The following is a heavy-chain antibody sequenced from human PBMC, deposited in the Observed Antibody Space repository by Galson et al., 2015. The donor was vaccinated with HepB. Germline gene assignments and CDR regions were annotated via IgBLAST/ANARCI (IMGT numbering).Heavy chain of an antibody. CDR3: VARAGAH. CDR1: GFSFSDYY. CDR2: ISSVTTDT. Sequence: SLRLSCAASGFSFSDYYMNWIRQAPGKGLEWVSYISSVTTDTTYADSVKGRFTISRDDAKNSLYLQMNSLRAEDTAVYYCVARAGAHWGQGTLVTVSS. V-gene: IGHV3-11*06. D-gene: IGHD5-12*01. J-gene: IGHJ4*02.